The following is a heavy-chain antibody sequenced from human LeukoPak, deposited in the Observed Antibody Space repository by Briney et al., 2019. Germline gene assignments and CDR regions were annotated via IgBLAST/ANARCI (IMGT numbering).Heavy chain of an antibody. V-gene: IGHV3-23*01. J-gene: IGHJ5*02. D-gene: IGHD5-12*01. Sequence: GGSLRLSCAASGSTFDDYGMSWVRQAPGKGLEWVSAISGSGGSTYYADSVKGRFTISRDNSKNTLYLQMNSLRAEDTAVYYCAKDLYGYVSNWFDPWGQGTLVTVSS. CDR2: ISGSGGST. CDR3: AKDLYGYVSNWFDP. CDR1: GSTFDDYG.